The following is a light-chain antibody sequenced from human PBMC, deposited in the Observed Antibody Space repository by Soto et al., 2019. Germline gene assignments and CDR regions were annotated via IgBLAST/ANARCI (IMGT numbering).Light chain of an antibody. CDR1: RSDVGAYNY. CDR2: EVT. J-gene: IGLJ1*01. V-gene: IGLV2-14*01. CDR3: SSFAGSNNFPYV. Sequence: QSALTQPASVSGSPGQSIAISCTGTRSDVGAYNYVSWYQQHPGKAPKLMISEVTNRPSGVSDRFSGSKSGNTASLTISGLQAEDEADYYCSSFAGSNNFPYVFGTGTKVTVL.